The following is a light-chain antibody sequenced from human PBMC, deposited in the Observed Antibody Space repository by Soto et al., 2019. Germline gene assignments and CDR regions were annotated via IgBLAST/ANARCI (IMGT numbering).Light chain of an antibody. CDR2: DTS. CDR1: QSVSSY. V-gene: IGKV3-11*01. J-gene: IGKJ3*01. CDR3: QQGTDWPWSFT. Sequence: EIVLTQSPATLSLSPGERATLSCRASQSVSSYLAWYPQKPGQAPRLLIYDTSKRATGIAARCSGRGSGTFFTSTISSLAPEDFAVYYCQQGTDWPWSFTFGPGTKVDSK.